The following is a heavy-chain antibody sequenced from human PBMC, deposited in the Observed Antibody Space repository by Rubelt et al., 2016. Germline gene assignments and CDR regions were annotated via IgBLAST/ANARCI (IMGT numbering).Heavy chain of an antibody. V-gene: IGHV4-39*07. Sequence: GWIRQPPGKGLEWIGSIYYSGSTNYNPSLKSRVTISVDKSKNQFSLKLSSVTAADTAVYYCAGRLGEVTPVAPWGQGTLVTVSS. D-gene: IGHD4-23*01. CDR2: IYYSGST. J-gene: IGHJ5*02. CDR3: AGRLGEVTPVAP.